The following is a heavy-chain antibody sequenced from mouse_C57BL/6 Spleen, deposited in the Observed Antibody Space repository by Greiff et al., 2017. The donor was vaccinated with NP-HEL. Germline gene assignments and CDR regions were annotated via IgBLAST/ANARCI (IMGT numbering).Heavy chain of an antibody. V-gene: IGHV1-81*01. J-gene: IGHJ3*01. Sequence: QVQLQQSGAELARPGASVKLSCKASGYTFTSYGISWVKQRTGQGLEWIGEIYPRSGNTYYNEKFKGKATLTADKSSSIAYMELRSLTSEDSAVYFCASSWFAYWGQGTLVTVSA. CDR3: ASSWFAY. CDR2: IYPRSGNT. CDR1: GYTFTSYG.